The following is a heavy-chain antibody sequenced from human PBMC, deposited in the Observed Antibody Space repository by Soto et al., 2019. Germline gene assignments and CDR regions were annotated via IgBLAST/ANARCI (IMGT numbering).Heavy chain of an antibody. Sequence: ESGGGLVQPGGSLRLSCAASGFSLSSYWMSWVRQAPGKGLEWVANMNQDGSESDYVGSVKGRFTFTRDNAKTPLYLQMTSLRAEDTAVYYCARLSTSAGRRDLACWGQGTLVTVSS. CDR2: MNQDGSES. V-gene: IGHV3-7*01. CDR1: GFSLSSYW. CDR3: ARLSTSAGRRDLAC. J-gene: IGHJ4*02.